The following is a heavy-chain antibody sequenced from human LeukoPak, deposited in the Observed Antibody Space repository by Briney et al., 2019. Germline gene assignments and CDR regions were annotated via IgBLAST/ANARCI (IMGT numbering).Heavy chain of an antibody. J-gene: IGHJ4*02. CDR1: GYSISSGYY. V-gene: IGHV4-38-2*01. D-gene: IGHD5-18*01. CDR2: IYHSGST. Sequence: SETLSLTCAVSGYSISSGYYWGWIRQPPGKGLEWIGSIYHSGSTYYNPSLKSRVTISVDTSKNQFSLKLSSVTAADTAVYYCARASYSYGYEDYWGQGILVTVSS. CDR3: ARASYSYGYEDY.